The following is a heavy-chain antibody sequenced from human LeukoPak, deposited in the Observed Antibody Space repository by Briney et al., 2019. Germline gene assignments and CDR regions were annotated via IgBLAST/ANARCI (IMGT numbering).Heavy chain of an antibody. J-gene: IGHJ4*02. CDR2: ISDNGRTK. CDR3: AAAHFEYFPF. D-gene: IGHD2/OR15-2a*01. Sequence: PGGSLRLSCAASGLTFSDYHMSWIRQAPGKGLEWVSHISDNGRTKYYANSVQGRFTVSRDNAKNSLYLQMNSLRADDTAVYYCAAAHFEYFPFWGQGPLAPVS. CDR1: GLTFSDYH. V-gene: IGHV3-11*01.